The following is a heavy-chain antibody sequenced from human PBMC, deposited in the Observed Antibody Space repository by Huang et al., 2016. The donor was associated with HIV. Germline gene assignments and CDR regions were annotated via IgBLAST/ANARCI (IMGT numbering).Heavy chain of an antibody. CDR1: GFTFSSDW. J-gene: IGHJ4*02. CDR3: ARGSRQGKYYYGSGTAY. CDR2: IKSDGGST. V-gene: IGHV3-74*01. D-gene: IGHD3-10*01. Sequence: EVQLVESGGGLVQPGGSLRLSCAASGFTFSSDWMHWVRQVPGKGVVWVSHIKSDGGSTSYADSVKGRFTISRDNAKNTLYLQMNSLRAEDTAVYYCARGSRQGKYYYGSGTAYWGQGTLVTVSS.